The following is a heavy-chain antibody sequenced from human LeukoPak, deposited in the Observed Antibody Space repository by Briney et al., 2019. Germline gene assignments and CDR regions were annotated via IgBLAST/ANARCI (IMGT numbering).Heavy chain of an antibody. D-gene: IGHD3-3*01. CDR1: GGSISSSSYY. Sequence: SETLSLTCTVSGGSISSSSYYWGWIRQPPGKGLEWIGSIYYSGSTYYNPSLKSRVTISVDTSKNQFSLKLSSVTAADTAVYYCARRRDFWSGYHYYFDYWGQGTLVTVSS. V-gene: IGHV4-39*01. CDR3: ARRRDFWSGYHYYFDY. J-gene: IGHJ4*02. CDR2: IYYSGST.